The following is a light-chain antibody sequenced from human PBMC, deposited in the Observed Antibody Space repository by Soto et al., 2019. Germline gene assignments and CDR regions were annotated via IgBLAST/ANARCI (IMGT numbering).Light chain of an antibody. J-gene: IGLJ1*01. CDR2: RNN. CDR1: SSNIGSNY. CDR3: AAWDDSLSALYV. Sequence: QSALTQPPSASGTPGQRVTISCSGSSSNIGSNYVYWYQQLPGTAPKLLIYRNNQLPSGVPDRFSGSKSGTSASLAISGLRSEDEADYYCAAWDDSLSALYVFGTGTKVTVL. V-gene: IGLV1-47*01.